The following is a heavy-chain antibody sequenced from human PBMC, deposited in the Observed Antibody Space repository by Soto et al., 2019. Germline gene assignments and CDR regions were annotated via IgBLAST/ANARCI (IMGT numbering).Heavy chain of an antibody. J-gene: IGHJ4*02. CDR2: INPNSGGT. CDR3: ARGTYYYDSSGYEPLDY. Sequence: GASVKVSCKASGYTFTGYYMHWVRQAPGQGLEWMGWINPNSGGTNYAQKFQGRVTMTRDTSKNQFSLKLSSVTAADTAVYYCARGTYYYDSSGYEPLDYWGQGTLVTVSS. D-gene: IGHD3-22*01. CDR1: GYTFTGYY. V-gene: IGHV1-2*02.